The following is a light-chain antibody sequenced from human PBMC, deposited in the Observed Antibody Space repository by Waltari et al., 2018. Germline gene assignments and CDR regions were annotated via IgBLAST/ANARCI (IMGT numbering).Light chain of an antibody. Sequence: SYELTQPPSVSVAPGKTARITCGGRNIGSKSVHWYQQKPGQAPVLVVYDDSDRPSGIPERLSVSNSGNTATLTITRVEVGDEADYYCQVWDTSSDHPVFGGGTKLTVL. CDR1: NIGSKS. J-gene: IGLJ2*01. CDR3: QVWDTSSDHPV. CDR2: DDS. V-gene: IGLV3-21*03.